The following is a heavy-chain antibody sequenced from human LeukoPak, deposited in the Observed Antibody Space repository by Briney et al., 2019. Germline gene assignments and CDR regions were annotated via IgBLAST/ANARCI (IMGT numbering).Heavy chain of an antibody. CDR1: GGSISSYY. D-gene: IGHD6-13*01. V-gene: IGHV4-59*08. J-gene: IGHJ4*02. Sequence: SETLSLTCTVSGGSISSYYWSWIRQPPGKGLEWIGYIYYSGSTNYNPCPKSRVTISVDTSKNQFSLKLSSVTAADTAVYYCARRGQQLALDYWGQGTLVTVSS. CDR3: ARRGQQLALDY. CDR2: IYYSGST.